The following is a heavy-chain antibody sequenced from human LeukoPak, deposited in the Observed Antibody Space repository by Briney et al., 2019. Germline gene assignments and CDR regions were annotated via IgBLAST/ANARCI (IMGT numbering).Heavy chain of an antibody. V-gene: IGHV3-69-1*01. CDR2: LSSGRSP. Sequence: GGSLRLSCAASGFAISTYAMAWVRQAPRKGLVWISSLSSGRSPSYSDSLEGRLTMSSDNARNTLYLQMDNLRGEDTAMYYCARQLGYCAAGTCYFDSWGHGTQVTVSS. CDR3: ARQLGYCAAGTCYFDS. J-gene: IGHJ4*01. CDR1: GFAISTYA. D-gene: IGHD2-8*02.